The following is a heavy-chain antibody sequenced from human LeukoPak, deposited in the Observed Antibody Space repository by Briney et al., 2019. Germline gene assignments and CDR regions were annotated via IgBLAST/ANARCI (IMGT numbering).Heavy chain of an antibody. V-gene: IGHV4-61*02. Sequence: SETLSLTCTVSGGSISSGSYNWSWIRQPAGKGLEWIGRIYSSGSTNYNPSLKSRVTTSVDTAKNQFSLKLSSVTAADTAVYYCARDGYNIKGWYFDLWGRGTLVTVSS. D-gene: IGHD5-24*01. CDR2: IYSSGST. CDR1: GGSISSGSYN. J-gene: IGHJ2*01. CDR3: ARDGYNIKGWYFDL.